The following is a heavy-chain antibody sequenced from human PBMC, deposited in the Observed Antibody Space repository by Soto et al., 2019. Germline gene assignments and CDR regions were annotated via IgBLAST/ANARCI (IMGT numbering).Heavy chain of an antibody. CDR1: GFTFSSYS. CDR2: ISSSSSYI. CDR3: ASESQYYDFWSGYYPHYGMDV. J-gene: IGHJ6*02. D-gene: IGHD3-3*01. V-gene: IGHV3-21*01. Sequence: GSLRLSCAASGFTFSSYSMNWVRQAPGKGLEWVSSISSSSSYIYYADSVKGRFTISRDNAKNSLYLQMNSLRAEDTAVYYCASESQYYDFWSGYYPHYGMDVWGQGTTVTVSS.